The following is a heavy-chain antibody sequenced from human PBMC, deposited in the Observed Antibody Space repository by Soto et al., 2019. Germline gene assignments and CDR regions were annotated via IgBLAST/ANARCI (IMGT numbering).Heavy chain of an antibody. D-gene: IGHD6-6*01. V-gene: IGHV4-34*01. CDR3: ARGGGIAARIRPYYYCGMDV. Sequence: SETLSLTCAVYGGSFSGYYWSWIRQPPGKGLEWIGEINHSGSTNYNPSLKSRVTISVDTSKNQFCLKLSSVTAADTPVYYCARGGGIAARIRPYYYCGMDVWGQGTTVTVYS. CDR2: INHSGST. J-gene: IGHJ6*02. CDR1: GGSFSGYY.